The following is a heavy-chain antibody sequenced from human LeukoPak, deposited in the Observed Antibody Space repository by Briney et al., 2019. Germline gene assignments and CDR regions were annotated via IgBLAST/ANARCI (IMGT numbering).Heavy chain of an antibody. D-gene: IGHD1-26*01. Sequence: GGSLRLSCAASGFTFSSYWMHWVRQAPGKGLVWVSRINSDGSSTTYADSVKGRFTISRDNAKNTLYLQMNSLRAEDTALYYCARVYSGTYYWDLDFWGQGTLVSVSS. J-gene: IGHJ4*02. CDR1: GFTFSSYW. V-gene: IGHV3-74*01. CDR2: INSDGSST. CDR3: ARVYSGTYYWDLDF.